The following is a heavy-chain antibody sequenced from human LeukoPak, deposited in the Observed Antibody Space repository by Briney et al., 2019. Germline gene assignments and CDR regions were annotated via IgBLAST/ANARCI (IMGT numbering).Heavy chain of an antibody. CDR2: VYYNVNT. CDR3: ARRFLGGSGWTFDY. Sequence: PSETLSLTCSVSGGSISGSTYYWGWVRQPPGKGLEWIGSVYYNVNTYYNPSLKSRLTISVDTSKNQFSLKLSVVTAADTAVYCCARRFLGGSGWTFDYWGQGTLVSVSS. CDR1: GGSISGSTYY. D-gene: IGHD6-19*01. J-gene: IGHJ4*02. V-gene: IGHV4-39*01.